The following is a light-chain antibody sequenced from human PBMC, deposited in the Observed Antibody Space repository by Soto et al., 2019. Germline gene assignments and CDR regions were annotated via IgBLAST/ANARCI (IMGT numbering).Light chain of an antibody. CDR2: LGS. Sequence: DIVMTQSPLSLPVTPGEPASISCRSSQSLLHVNGNNFLDWYIQRPGQSPQLLIYLGSNRASGVPDRFSGSGSGTDFTLKIRKVEAEYVGVYYSMQAVQTPLFTFGQGTRLEIK. J-gene: IGKJ2*01. V-gene: IGKV2-28*01. CDR1: QSLLHVNGNNF. CDR3: MQAVQTPLFT.